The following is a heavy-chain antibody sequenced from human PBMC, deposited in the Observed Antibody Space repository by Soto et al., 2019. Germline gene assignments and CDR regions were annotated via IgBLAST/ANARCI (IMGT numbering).Heavy chain of an antibody. Sequence: PGGSLRLSCAASGFTFSSYAMHWVRQAPGRGLEWVAVISYDGSNKYYADSVKGRFTISRDNSKNTLYLQMNSLRAEDTAVYYCARWAIAVAEAVYYGMDVWGQGTTVTVSS. D-gene: IGHD6-19*01. J-gene: IGHJ6*02. CDR1: GFTFSSYA. CDR3: ARWAIAVAEAVYYGMDV. V-gene: IGHV3-30-3*01. CDR2: ISYDGSNK.